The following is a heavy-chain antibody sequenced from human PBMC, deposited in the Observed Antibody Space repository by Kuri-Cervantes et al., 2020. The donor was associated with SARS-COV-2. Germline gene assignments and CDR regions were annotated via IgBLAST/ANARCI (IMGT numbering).Heavy chain of an antibody. V-gene: IGHV3-30*14. Sequence: GESLKISCAASGFTFSSYAMHWVRQAPGKGLEWVAVISYDGSNKYYADSVKGRFTIPRDNSKNTLYLQMNSLRAEDTAVYYCASIVTGDSSGYYWGQGTLVTVSS. CDR2: ISYDGSNK. CDR1: GFTFSSYA. J-gene: IGHJ4*02. CDR3: ASIVTGDSSGYY. D-gene: IGHD3-22*01.